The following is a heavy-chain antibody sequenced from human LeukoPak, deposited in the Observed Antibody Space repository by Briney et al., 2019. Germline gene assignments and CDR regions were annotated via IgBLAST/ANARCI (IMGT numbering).Heavy chain of an antibody. Sequence: PGGSLRLSCVASGFTFTNDGMHWVRQTPGKGLEWVAFIRVDGTHKYYADSGKSRFTISRDNSKNTLYLQMNSLTTDAKAVYYCPTPSSLRYGSGSPDYWGQGTLVTVSS. CDR3: PTPSSLRYGSGSPDY. CDR2: IRVDGTHK. D-gene: IGHD3-10*01. CDR1: GFTFTNDG. V-gene: IGHV3-30*02. J-gene: IGHJ4*02.